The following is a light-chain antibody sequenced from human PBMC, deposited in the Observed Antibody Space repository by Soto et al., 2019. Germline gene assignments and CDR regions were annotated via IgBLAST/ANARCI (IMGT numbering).Light chain of an antibody. J-gene: IGKJ2*01. CDR1: QTIGNY. CDR3: QQSYSTLYT. V-gene: IGKV1-39*01. CDR2: AAS. Sequence: DIQMTQSPSSLSASVGDRVTITCRASQTIGNYLNWYQQKPGKAPKLLIYAASSVQSGVPSRFSGRGSGTEFTLTISSLQPEDFATYHCQQSYSTLYTFGQGTKVDIK.